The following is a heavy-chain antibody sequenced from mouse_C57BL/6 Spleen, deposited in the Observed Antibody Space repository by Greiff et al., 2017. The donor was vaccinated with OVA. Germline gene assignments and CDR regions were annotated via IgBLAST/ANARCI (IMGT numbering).Heavy chain of an antibody. V-gene: IGHV1-47*01. CDR2: FHPNNDDT. Sequence: VKLQESGAELVKPGASVKMSCKASGYTFTTYPIEWMKQNHGKSLEWIGNFHPNNDDTKYNEKFKGKATLTVEKSSSTVYLELSRLTSYDSAVYYCARGYYGSSYRGYYFDYWGQGTTLTVSS. CDR1: GYTFTTYP. J-gene: IGHJ2*01. D-gene: IGHD1-1*01. CDR3: ARGYYGSSYRGYYFDY.